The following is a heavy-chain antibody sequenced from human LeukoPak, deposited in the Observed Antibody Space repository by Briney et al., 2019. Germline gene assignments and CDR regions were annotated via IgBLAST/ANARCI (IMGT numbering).Heavy chain of an antibody. Sequence: GGSLRLSCAASGFTFSSYAMSWVRQTPGKGLEWVSAISGSGGSTYYADSVKGRSTISRDNSKDTLYLQMNSLRAEDTAVYYCAKDRYSYGRYYFDYWGQETLVTVSS. CDR3: AKDRYSYGRYYFDY. V-gene: IGHV3-23*01. CDR1: GFTFSSYA. CDR2: ISGSGGST. D-gene: IGHD5-18*01. J-gene: IGHJ4*02.